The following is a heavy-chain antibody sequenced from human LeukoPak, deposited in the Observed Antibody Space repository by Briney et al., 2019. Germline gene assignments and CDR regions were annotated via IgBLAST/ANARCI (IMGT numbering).Heavy chain of an antibody. D-gene: IGHD6-13*01. J-gene: IGHJ3*02. CDR3: ARAHIAPKTAVAFDI. Sequence: SVKVSCKASGGTFSSYAISWVRQAPGQGLEWMGGIIPIFGTANYAQKFQGRVTITTDESTSTAYMELSSLRSEDTAVYYCARAHIAPKTAVAFDIWGQGTMVTASS. V-gene: IGHV1-69*05. CDR1: GGTFSSYA. CDR2: IIPIFGTA.